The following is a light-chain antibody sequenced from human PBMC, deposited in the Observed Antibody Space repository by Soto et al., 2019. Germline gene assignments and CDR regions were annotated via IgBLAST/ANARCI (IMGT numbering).Light chain of an antibody. CDR1: NSNVGSSY. V-gene: IGLV1-47*01. CDR3: AAWDESLSGYV. J-gene: IGLJ1*01. CDR2: TSN. Sequence: QSVLTQPPSASATPGQRVTISCSGSNSNVGSSYVYWYQHLPGAAPKLLIYTSNQRPSGVPDRFSGSKSGTSASLAISGLRSEDEAEYYCAAWDESLSGYVFGTGTKVTVL.